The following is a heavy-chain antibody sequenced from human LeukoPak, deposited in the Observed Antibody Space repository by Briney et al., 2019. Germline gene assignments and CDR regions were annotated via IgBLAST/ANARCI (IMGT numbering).Heavy chain of an antibody. CDR3: ARRRAVPGCYYFDY. CDR1: GGSISNYY. V-gene: IGHV4-59*08. CDR2: IYYSGST. Sequence: SETLSLTCTVSGGSISNYYWTWIRQPPGKGLEWIGYIYYSGSTNYNPSLKSRVTMSVDTSKNQFSLKLSSLTAADTAVYYCARRRAVPGCYYFDYWGQGTLVTVSS. D-gene: IGHD4/OR15-4a*01. J-gene: IGHJ4*02.